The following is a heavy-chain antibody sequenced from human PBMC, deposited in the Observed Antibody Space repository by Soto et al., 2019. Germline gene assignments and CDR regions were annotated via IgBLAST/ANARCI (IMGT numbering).Heavy chain of an antibody. CDR1: GGSFSDTY. J-gene: IGHJ4*02. V-gene: IGHV4-34*09. D-gene: IGHD3-22*01. Sequence: PSETLSLTSAVYGGSFSDTYWNWFRQPPGKGLEWIGEINHNTNTIYNPSLTSRVTISVDTSKNQFSLKLSSVTAADTAVYYCARGNSSGQIPYYWGQGTLVTAPQ. CDR3: ARGNSSGQIPYY. CDR2: INHNTNT.